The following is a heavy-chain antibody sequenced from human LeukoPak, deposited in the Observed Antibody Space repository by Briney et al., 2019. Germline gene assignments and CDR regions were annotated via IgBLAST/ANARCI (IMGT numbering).Heavy chain of an antibody. Sequence: ASVKVSCKASGYTFTAYHMHWVRQAPGQGLEWMGWINPSGGSTSYAQKFQGRVTMTRDTSTSTVYMELSRLRSEDTAVYYCARGGYGDRIDYWGQGTLVSVSS. CDR3: ARGGYGDRIDY. V-gene: IGHV1-46*01. D-gene: IGHD4-17*01. J-gene: IGHJ4*02. CDR2: INPSGGST. CDR1: GYTFTAYH.